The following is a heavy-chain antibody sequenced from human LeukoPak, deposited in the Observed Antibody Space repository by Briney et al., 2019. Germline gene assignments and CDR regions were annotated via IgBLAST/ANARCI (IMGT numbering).Heavy chain of an antibody. CDR2: INADGSST. CDR1: GFSFSVYW. Sequence: PGGSLRLSCAASGFSFSVYWMHWVRQAPGKGLMWVSRINADGSSTSYADSVKGRFTISRDNANNTLYLQMNSLRAEDTAVYYCVRGGPAVAAQDLDYWGQGTLVTVSS. J-gene: IGHJ4*02. CDR3: VRGGPAVAAQDLDY. V-gene: IGHV3-74*01. D-gene: IGHD6-19*01.